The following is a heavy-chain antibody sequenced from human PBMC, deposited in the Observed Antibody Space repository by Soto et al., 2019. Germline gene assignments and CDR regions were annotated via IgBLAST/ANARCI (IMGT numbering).Heavy chain of an antibody. CDR1: GGSFSGYY. CDR3: ARGTRGYSSGWYDY. Sequence: SETLSLTCAVYGGSFSGYYWSWIRQPPGKGLEWIGEINHSGSTNYNPSLKGRVTISVDTSKNQFSLKLSSVTAADTAVYYCARGTRGYSSGWYDYWGQGTLVTVSS. J-gene: IGHJ4*02. V-gene: IGHV4-34*01. CDR2: INHSGST. D-gene: IGHD6-19*01.